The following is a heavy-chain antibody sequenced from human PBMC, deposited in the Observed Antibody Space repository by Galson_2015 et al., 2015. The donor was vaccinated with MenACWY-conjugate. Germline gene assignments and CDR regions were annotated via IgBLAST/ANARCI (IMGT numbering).Heavy chain of an antibody. V-gene: IGHV3-74*01. CDR2: INPGGSST. CDR1: GFIFNTYW. Sequence: SLRLSCAASGFIFNTYWMHWVRQAPGKGLVWVSRINPGGSSTTYADSVKDRFTISRDNAKNTLSLQMNSLRPEDTAVFYCAKTRGASFYFDSWGQGTLVTVSS. J-gene: IGHJ4*02. CDR3: AKTRGASFYFDS. D-gene: IGHD1-26*01.